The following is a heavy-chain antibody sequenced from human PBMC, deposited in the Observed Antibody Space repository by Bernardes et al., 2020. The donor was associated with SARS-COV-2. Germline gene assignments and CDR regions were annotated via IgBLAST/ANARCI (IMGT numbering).Heavy chain of an antibody. D-gene: IGHD2-2*01. CDR1: GFNFAAYA. V-gene: IGHV3-23*01. CDR3: VKDFQPDGAWNFDY. CDR2: IIGDGSHV. J-gene: IGHJ4*02. Sequence: GGSLRLSCVASGFNFAAYAMTWVRQAPGKGPEWVSGIIGDGSHVSYADSVKGRFTISRDNPKNTLYLQMNSLRAEDTAIYCCVKDFQPDGAWNFDYWGQGTLVTVSS.